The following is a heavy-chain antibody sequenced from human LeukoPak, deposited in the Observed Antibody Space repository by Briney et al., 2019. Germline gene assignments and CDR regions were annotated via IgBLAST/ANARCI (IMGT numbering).Heavy chain of an antibody. CDR3: ARNYADYDALDV. CDR2: IITFLDRA. J-gene: IGHJ3*01. D-gene: IGHD4-17*01. V-gene: IGHV1-69*02. Sequence: ASVKVSCKAYGGLFSSYTITWVRQAPGQGLEWMGRIITFLDRADYAQNFQGRVTSTADNSTSTVYMELRRLRSEDTAVYYWARNYADYDALDVWSEGTTAAVSS. CDR1: GGLFSSYT.